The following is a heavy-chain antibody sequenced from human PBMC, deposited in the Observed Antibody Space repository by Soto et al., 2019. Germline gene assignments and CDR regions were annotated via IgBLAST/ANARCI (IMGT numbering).Heavy chain of an antibody. J-gene: IGHJ4*02. V-gene: IGHV1-69*13. D-gene: IGHD2-2*01. CDR3: ARGLVVVPAAEINFDY. Sequence: SVKVSCKASEGTFSSYAISWVRQAPGQGLEWMGRIIPVFRTANYARRFQDRVTITADDSTSTAFMELSSLKSEDTAVYYCARGLVVVPAAEINFDYWGQGTPVTVSS. CDR2: IIPVFRTA. CDR1: EGTFSSYA.